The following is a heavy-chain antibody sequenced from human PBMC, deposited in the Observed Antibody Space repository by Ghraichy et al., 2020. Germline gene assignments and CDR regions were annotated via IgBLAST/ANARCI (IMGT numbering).Heavy chain of an antibody. CDR3: ARGGIAVAGLDY. J-gene: IGHJ4*02. Sequence: ESLNISCTVSGGSISSYYWSWIRQPAGKGLEWIGRISTSGSTNYNPSLKSRVTMSVDTSKNQFSLKLSSVTAADTAVYYCARGGIAVAGLDYWGQGTLVTVSS. CDR2: ISTSGST. CDR1: GGSISSYY. D-gene: IGHD6-19*01. V-gene: IGHV4-4*07.